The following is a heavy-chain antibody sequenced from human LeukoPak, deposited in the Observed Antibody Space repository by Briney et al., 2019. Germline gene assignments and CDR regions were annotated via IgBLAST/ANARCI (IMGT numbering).Heavy chain of an antibody. V-gene: IGHV4-39*01. Sequence: SETLSLTCTVSGGSVSSSSYHWGWIRQPPGKGLEWIGSVFYSGSTYYNPSLKSRVTISVDTSKNQFSLKLSSVTAADTAVYYCARYYMGGGTQFDPRGQGTLVTVSS. J-gene: IGHJ5*02. CDR3: ARYYMGGGTQFDP. CDR2: VFYSGST. CDR1: GGSVSSSSYH. D-gene: IGHD3-10*01.